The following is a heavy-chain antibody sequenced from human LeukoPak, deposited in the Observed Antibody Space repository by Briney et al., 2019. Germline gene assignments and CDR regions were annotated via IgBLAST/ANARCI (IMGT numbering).Heavy chain of an antibody. CDR2: ISSNGGGT. V-gene: IGHV3-64*01. D-gene: IGHD2-15*01. J-gene: IGHJ4*02. CDR3: ARAPGPSGGPDY. CDR1: GFTFSSYA. Sequence: PGGSPRPSCAASGFTFSSYAMHWVRQAPGKGLQYVSAISSNGGGTYYANSVKGRFTISRDNSKNTLYLQMGSLRAEDMAVYYCARAPGPSGGPDYWGQGTLVGVSS.